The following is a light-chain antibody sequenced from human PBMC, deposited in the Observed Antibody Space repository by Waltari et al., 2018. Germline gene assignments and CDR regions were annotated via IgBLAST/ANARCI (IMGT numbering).Light chain of an antibody. V-gene: IGLV6-57*01. CDR3: QSYDDNNHGV. Sequence: NFVLTQPHSVSESPGKTVTISCSRSSGRIDSNYVQWHHQRPGSSPTTVIYEGNQRPSGVPDRCSGYIDRTSNSASLAIAGRRTENEADYYCQSYDDNNHGVFGGGTMLTVL. CDR2: EGN. J-gene: IGLJ3*02. CDR1: SGRIDSNY.